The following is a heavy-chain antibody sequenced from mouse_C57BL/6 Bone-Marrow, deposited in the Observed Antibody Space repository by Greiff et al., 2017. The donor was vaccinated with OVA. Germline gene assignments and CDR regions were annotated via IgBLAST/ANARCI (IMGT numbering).Heavy chain of an antibody. Sequence: SSFNLSFNSSGYTFTIYWMDWVKQRPGQGLEWIGNIYPSDSETHYNQKFKDKATLTVDKSSSTAYMQLSSLTSEDSAVYYCARFYYGSSYGYFDVWGTGTTVTVSS. J-gene: IGHJ1*03. V-gene: IGHV1-61*01. CDR2: IYPSDSET. CDR1: GYTFTIYW. CDR3: ARFYYGSSYGYFDV. D-gene: IGHD1-1*01.